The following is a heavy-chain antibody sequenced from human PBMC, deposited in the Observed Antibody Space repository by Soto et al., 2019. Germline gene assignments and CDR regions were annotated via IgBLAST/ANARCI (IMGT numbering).Heavy chain of an antibody. CDR1: GFTFSSYG. J-gene: IGHJ6*02. D-gene: IGHD2-15*01. CDR2: ISYDGSNK. CDR3: ARDPSVVVVAATPYYYYGMDV. V-gene: IGHV3-30*03. Sequence: GGSLRLSCAASGFTFSSYGMHWVRQAPGKGLEWVAVISYDGSNKYYADSVKGRFTISRDNSKNTLYLQMNSLRAEDTAVYYCARDPSVVVVAATPYYYYGMDVWGQGTTVTVSS.